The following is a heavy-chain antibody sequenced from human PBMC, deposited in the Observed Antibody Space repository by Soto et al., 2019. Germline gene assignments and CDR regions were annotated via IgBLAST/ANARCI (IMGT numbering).Heavy chain of an antibody. V-gene: IGHV3-23*01. J-gene: IGHJ3*02. CDR2: ISGSGGST. CDR3: AKDRGYCSGGSCYSVIPDHDAFDI. Sequence: GGSLRLSCAASGFTFSSYAMSWVRQAPGKGLEWVSAISGSGGSTYYADSVKGRFTISRDNSKNTLYLQMNSLRAEDTAVYYCAKDRGYCSGGSCYSVIPDHDAFDIWGQGTMVTVSS. D-gene: IGHD2-15*01. CDR1: GFTFSSYA.